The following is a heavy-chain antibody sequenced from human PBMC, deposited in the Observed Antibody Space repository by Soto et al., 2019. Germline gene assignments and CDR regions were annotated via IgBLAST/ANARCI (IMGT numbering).Heavy chain of an antibody. CDR1: GFTFTSHV. Sequence: EVQLLESGGGLVQPGGSLRLSCATSGFTFTSHVISWVRQAPGKGLEWVSAASARNTNTYYADSVRGRFTIYRDNSKSTVYLQLDSLRVEDTAGYHCANDVTAYGPRGYSSSWYGWFDPWGQGTLVVVSS. CDR2: ASARNTNT. CDR3: ANDVTAYGPRGYSSSWYGWFDP. J-gene: IGHJ5*02. V-gene: IGHV3-23*01. D-gene: IGHD6-13*01.